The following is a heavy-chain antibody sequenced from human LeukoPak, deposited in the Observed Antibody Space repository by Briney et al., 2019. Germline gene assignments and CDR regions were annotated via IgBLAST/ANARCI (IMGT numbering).Heavy chain of an antibody. Sequence: QSGGSLRLSCAASGFTFSSYAMHWVRQAPGKGLEWVAVISYDGSNKYYADSVKGRFTISRDNSKNTLYLQMDSLSAEDTAVYYCARAGSQSHVDAAMGFCNYWGQGTLVTVSS. D-gene: IGHD5-18*01. V-gene: IGHV3-30-3*01. CDR1: GFTFSSYA. J-gene: IGHJ4*02. CDR2: ISYDGSNK. CDR3: ARAGSQSHVDAAMGFCNY.